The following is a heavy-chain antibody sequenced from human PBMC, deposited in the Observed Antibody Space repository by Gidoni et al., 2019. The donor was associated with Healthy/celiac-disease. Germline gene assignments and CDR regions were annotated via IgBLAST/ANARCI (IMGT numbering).Heavy chain of an antibody. CDR3: ARVYSNYPYYFDY. CDR2: ISSSSSYI. Sequence: EVQLVESGGGLVKPGGSLRLSCPASGFPFSSYSMNWVRRAPGKGLEWVLSISSSSSYIYYADSVKGRFTISRDNAKNSLYLQMNSLGAEDTAVYYCARVYSNYPYYFDYWGQGTLVTVSS. V-gene: IGHV3-21*01. J-gene: IGHJ4*02. CDR1: GFPFSSYS. D-gene: IGHD4-4*01.